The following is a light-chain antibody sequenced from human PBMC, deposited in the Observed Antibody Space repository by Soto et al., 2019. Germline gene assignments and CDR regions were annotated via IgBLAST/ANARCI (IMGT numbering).Light chain of an antibody. V-gene: IGLV1-40*01. Sequence: QSVLTQPPSVSGAPGQRVTISCTGSGSNIGAAYDVHWYQHLPGTAPKLLIYANINRPSVVPDRFSGSTSGTSASLAITGLQDDVEGDYYGQSCDGSLCAFVFGTGTKLTVL. CDR2: ANI. CDR1: GSNIGAAYD. CDR3: QSCDGSLCAFV. J-gene: IGLJ1*01.